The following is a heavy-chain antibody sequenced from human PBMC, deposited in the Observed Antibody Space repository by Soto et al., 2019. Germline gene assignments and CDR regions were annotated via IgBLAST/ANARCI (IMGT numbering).Heavy chain of an antibody. D-gene: IGHD6-19*01. CDR3: ARRSSGWSRVYYFDY. CDR1: GGSISSGGYY. CDR2: IYYSGST. J-gene: IGHJ4*02. V-gene: IGHV4-61*08. Sequence: SETLSLTCTVSGGSISSGGYYWSWIRQHPGKGLEWIGYIYYSGSTYYNPSLKSRVTISVDTSKNQFSLKLSSVTAADTAVYYCARRSSGWSRVYYFDYWGQGTLVTVSS.